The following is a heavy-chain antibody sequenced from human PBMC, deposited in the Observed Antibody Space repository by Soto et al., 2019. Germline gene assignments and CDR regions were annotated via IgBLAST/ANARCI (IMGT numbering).Heavy chain of an antibody. V-gene: IGHV4-39*07. D-gene: IGHD3-10*01. CDR1: GGSISSDTYY. J-gene: IGHJ5*02. CDR3: ARELFGRSVWFDP. Sequence: SETLSLTCTVSGGSISSDTYYWGWIRQPPGKGLEWIGSIYYSGSANYNPSLKNRVTISVDTSKNQFSLKLSSVTAADTAVYYCARELFGRSVWFDPWGQGTLVTVSS. CDR2: IYYSGSA.